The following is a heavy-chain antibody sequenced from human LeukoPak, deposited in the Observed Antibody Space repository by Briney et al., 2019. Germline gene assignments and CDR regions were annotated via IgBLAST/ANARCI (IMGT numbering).Heavy chain of an antibody. CDR3: ATKNSGYDNFDY. D-gene: IGHD5-12*01. CDR2: IKPDNGAT. V-gene: IGHV1-2*02. Sequence: GASVKVSCKASGYTFTGYYMHWVRQAPGQGPEWMGWIKPDNGATNSTQKFQGRVTMTRDTSISTAYMELSRLRSDDTAMYYCATKNSGYDNFDYWGQGTLVTVSS. J-gene: IGHJ4*02. CDR1: GYTFTGYY.